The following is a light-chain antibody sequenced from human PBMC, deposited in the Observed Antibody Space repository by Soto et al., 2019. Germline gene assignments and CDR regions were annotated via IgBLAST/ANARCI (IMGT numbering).Light chain of an antibody. V-gene: IGKV3-15*01. CDR1: QSVISY. CDR3: QQYSKWPLT. J-gene: IGKJ4*01. Sequence: EIVRTQSAAILSVSPGERATLSCRASQSVISYLAWYQQTPGQPPRLPIYGASTRATGIPARFSGSGSGTEFILSISSLQSEDFAVYYCQQYSKWPLTFGGGTKVDIK. CDR2: GAS.